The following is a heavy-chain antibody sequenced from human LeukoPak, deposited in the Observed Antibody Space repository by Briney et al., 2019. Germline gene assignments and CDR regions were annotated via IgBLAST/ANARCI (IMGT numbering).Heavy chain of an antibody. CDR1: GYSFTSYR. Sequence: GESLKISCQGSGYSFTSYRIAWVRQMPGKGLEWMGIIYPGDSDIRYSPSFQGQVTISADRSISTAYLQWSSLKASDTAMYYCARGAYSGSYNSFDCWGQGTLVTVSS. J-gene: IGHJ4*02. CDR3: ARGAYSGSYNSFDC. D-gene: IGHD1-26*01. CDR2: IYPGDSDI. V-gene: IGHV5-51*01.